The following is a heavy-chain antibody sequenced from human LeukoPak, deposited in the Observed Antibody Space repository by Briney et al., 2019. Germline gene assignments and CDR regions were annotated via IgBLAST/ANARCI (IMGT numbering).Heavy chain of an antibody. J-gene: IGHJ4*02. D-gene: IGHD1-26*01. CDR1: GGSISSYY. CDR3: ARDKYSGSLDY. Sequence: AETLSLTCTVSGGSISSYYWTWIRQPAGKGLEWIGRFYSTGSTNYNPSLESRVTMSVDTSKSQFSLKLSSVTGADTAVYYCARDKYSGSLDYWGQGTLVTVSS. V-gene: IGHV4-4*07. CDR2: FYSTGST.